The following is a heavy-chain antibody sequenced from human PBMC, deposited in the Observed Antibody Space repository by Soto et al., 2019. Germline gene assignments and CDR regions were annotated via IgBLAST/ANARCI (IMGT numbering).Heavy chain of an antibody. CDR2: IYYSGST. CDR3: GRGPYDILTGDLNFDY. V-gene: IGHV4-59*01. J-gene: IGHJ4*02. Sequence: SETLSLTCTVSGGSISSYYWSWIRQPPGKGLEWIGYIYYSGSTNYNPSLKSRVTISVDTSKNQFSLKLSSVTAADTAVYYCGRGPYDILTGDLNFDYWGQGTLVTVSS. D-gene: IGHD3-9*01. CDR1: GGSISSYY.